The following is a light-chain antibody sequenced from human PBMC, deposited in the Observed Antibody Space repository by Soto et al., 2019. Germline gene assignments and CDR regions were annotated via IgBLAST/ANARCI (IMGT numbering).Light chain of an antibody. CDR2: DPS. CDR1: QSIGTD. Sequence: DIQMTQTPSTLSASVGDRVTITCRATQSIGTDLAWYQQKPGTAPKLLMYDPSRLHSGVPSRFSGSGSGTEFTLTISSLQPDDFGTYFCQQRNTYSFIFGPGTKVNI. J-gene: IGKJ3*01. V-gene: IGKV1-5*01. CDR3: QQRNTYSFI.